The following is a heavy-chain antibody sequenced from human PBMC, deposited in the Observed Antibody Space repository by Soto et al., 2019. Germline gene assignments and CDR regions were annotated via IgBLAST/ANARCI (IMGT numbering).Heavy chain of an antibody. Sequence: GGSLRLSCAASGFTFDDYAMHWVRQAPWKGLEWVSGISWNSGSIGYADSVKGRFTISRDNAKNSLYLQMNSLRAEDTALYYFAKGPRTSGVGIADWGQGTLVTVSS. D-gene: IGHD3-16*02. CDR2: ISWNSGSI. CDR3: AKGPRTSGVGIAD. J-gene: IGHJ4*02. CDR1: GFTFDDYA. V-gene: IGHV3-9*01.